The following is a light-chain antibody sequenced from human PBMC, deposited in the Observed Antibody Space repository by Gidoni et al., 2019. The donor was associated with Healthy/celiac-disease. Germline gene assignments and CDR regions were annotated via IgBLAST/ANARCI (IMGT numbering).Light chain of an antibody. CDR2: DAS. Sequence: EIVSTQSPATLSLSPGERATLSCRASQSVSSYLAWYQQKPGRAPRLLIYDASNRATGIPARFSGGGSGTDFTLTISSLEPEDFAVYYCQQRSNWPPYTFGQGTKLEIK. CDR1: QSVSSY. CDR3: QQRSNWPPYT. J-gene: IGKJ2*01. V-gene: IGKV3-11*01.